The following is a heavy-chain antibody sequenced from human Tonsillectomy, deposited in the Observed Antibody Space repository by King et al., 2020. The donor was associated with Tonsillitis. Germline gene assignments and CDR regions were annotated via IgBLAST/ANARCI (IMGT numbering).Heavy chain of an antibody. CDR3: AKDRFYSRYQLMGYMDV. V-gene: IGHV3-23*04. D-gene: IGHD2-8*01. Sequence: VQLVESGGGLVQPGGSLRLSCAASGFSFSNYAMTWVRQAPGKGLEWVAALSGSGDSSYYADSVKGRFTVSRDNSIDTQYLQMNSLGAADSAVYYCAKDRFYSRYQLMGYMDVWGKGTTVTVSS. CDR2: LSGSGDSS. CDR1: GFSFSNYA. J-gene: IGHJ6*03.